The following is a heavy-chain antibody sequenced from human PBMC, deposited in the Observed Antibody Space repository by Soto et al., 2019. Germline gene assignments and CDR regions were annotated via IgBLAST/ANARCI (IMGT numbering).Heavy chain of an antibody. CDR1: GFTFSSYD. J-gene: IGHJ4*02. CDR3: AKDWCSGTTCYCLEN. D-gene: IGHD1-7*01. V-gene: IGHV3-23*01. CDR2: VSGSSGSK. Sequence: EVQLLESGGGLVQPGGSLRLSCAASGFTFSSYDMSWVRQAPGKGLEWVSSVSGSSGSKSYADSVKGRFTISRDNSKSTVYLQMNSLRAEDTAVYFCAKDWCSGTTCYCLENWGQGTLVTVSS.